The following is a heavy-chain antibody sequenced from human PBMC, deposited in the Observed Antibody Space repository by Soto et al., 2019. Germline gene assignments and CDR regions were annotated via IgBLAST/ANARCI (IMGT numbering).Heavy chain of an antibody. J-gene: IGHJ4*02. D-gene: IGHD4-17*01. Sequence: QVQLVQSGAEVKTSGASVKVSCKASGYTFTSHDINWVRQATGQGLEWMGWMNPNSGNTGYAQKFQGRVTMTRNTSISTAYMELSSLRSEDTAVYYCARWDYGYYARFDYWGQGTLVTVSS. CDR2: MNPNSGNT. CDR3: ARWDYGYYARFDY. CDR1: GYTFTSHD. V-gene: IGHV1-8*01.